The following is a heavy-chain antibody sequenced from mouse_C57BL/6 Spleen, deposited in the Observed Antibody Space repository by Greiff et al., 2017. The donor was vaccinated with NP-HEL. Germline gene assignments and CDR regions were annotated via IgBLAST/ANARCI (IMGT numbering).Heavy chain of an antibody. Sequence: EVKLVESGPGLVKPSQSLSLTCSVTGYSITSGYYWNWIRQFPGNKLEWMGYISYDGSNNYNPSLKNRISITRVTSKNQFFLKLNSVTTEDTATYYCAREGYYGYDLYYLDYWGQGTTLTVSS. CDR2: ISYDGSN. D-gene: IGHD2-2*01. CDR1: GYSITSGYY. V-gene: IGHV3-6*01. J-gene: IGHJ2*01. CDR3: AREGYYGYDLYYLDY.